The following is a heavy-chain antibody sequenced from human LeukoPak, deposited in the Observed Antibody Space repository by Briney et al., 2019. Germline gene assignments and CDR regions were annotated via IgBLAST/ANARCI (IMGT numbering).Heavy chain of an antibody. D-gene: IGHD3-10*01. CDR3: AREGYYGSGSPPSLYFDY. CDR2: TSSDLNVK. V-gene: IGHV3-30-3*01. J-gene: IGHJ4*02. CDR1: GFTFRNYV. Sequence: GGSLGLSCAASGFTFRNYVIHWVRQAPGKGLGWVAVTSSDLNVKLYADSVKGRFTISRDNSRSTLYLQMNSLRPEDTAIYYCAREGYYGSGSPPSLYFDYWGQGTLVTVSS.